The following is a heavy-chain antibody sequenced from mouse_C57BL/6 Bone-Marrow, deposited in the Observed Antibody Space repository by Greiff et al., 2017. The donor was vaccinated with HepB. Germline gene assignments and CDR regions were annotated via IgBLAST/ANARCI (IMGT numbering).Heavy chain of an antibody. D-gene: IGHD2-4*01. CDR3: ARFDYDEGAWLAY. J-gene: IGHJ3*01. Sequence: VQLVESGAELARPGASVKLSCKASGYTFTSYGISWVKQRTGQGLEWIGEIYPRSGNTYYNEKFKGKATLTADKSSSTAYMELRSLTSEDSAVYFCARFDYDEGAWLAYWGQGTLVTVSA. V-gene: IGHV1-81*01. CDR2: IYPRSGNT. CDR1: GYTFTSYG.